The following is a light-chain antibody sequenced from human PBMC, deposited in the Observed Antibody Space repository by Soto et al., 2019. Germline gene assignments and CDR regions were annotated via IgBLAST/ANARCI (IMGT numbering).Light chain of an antibody. CDR2: GAS. J-gene: IGKJ5*01. CDR1: QSVSSR. Sequence: IVLTQSPATMSLSPGERATLSCRASQSVSSRLAWYQQKPGQAPRLLISGASSRATGIPDRFSGSGSGTDFTLTISRLEPEDFALYYCQHYVERSPITFGQGTRLEIK. V-gene: IGKV3-20*01. CDR3: QHYVERSPIT.